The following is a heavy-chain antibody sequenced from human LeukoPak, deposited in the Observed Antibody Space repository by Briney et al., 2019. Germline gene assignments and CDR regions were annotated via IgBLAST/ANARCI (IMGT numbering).Heavy chain of an antibody. V-gene: IGHV4-31*02. D-gene: IGHD2-2*01. CDR2: IYYSGGT. Sequence: SETLSLTCTVSGGSISSGGYYWSWIRQHPGKGLEWIGYIYYSGGTYYNPSLKSRTIISVDTSKNQFSLKLNSVTAADTAVYYCARGTVPAPWFDPWGQGTLVTDSS. CDR1: GGSISSGGYY. J-gene: IGHJ5*02. CDR3: ARGTVPAPWFDP.